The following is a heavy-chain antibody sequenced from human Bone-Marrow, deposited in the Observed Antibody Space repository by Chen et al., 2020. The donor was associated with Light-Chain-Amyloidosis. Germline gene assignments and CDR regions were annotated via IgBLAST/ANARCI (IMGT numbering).Heavy chain of an antibody. Sequence: QLQLQESGPGLVKPSETLSLTCTVSGGAISSSSYYWGWIRQPPGKGLEWIGSIYYSGSTYYNPSLKSRVTISVDTSKNQFSLKLSSVTAADTAVYYCASYYDSSGYYYEDWGQGTLVTVSS. D-gene: IGHD3-22*01. J-gene: IGHJ4*02. CDR2: IYYSGST. CDR3: ASYYDSSGYYYED. V-gene: IGHV4-39*01. CDR1: GGAISSSSYY.